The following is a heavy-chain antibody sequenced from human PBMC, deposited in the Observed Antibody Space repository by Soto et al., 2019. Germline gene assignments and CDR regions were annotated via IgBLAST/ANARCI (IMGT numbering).Heavy chain of an antibody. J-gene: IGHJ6*03. Sequence: ASVKVSCKASGYTFTSYDINWVRQATGQGLEWMGWMNPNSGNTGYAQKFQGRVTMTRNTSISTAYMELSSLRSEDTAVYYCARGITAATAAYYYYMDVWGKGTTVTVSS. CDR1: GYTFTSYD. CDR3: ARGITAATAAYYYYMDV. CDR2: MNPNSGNT. V-gene: IGHV1-8*01. D-gene: IGHD2-15*01.